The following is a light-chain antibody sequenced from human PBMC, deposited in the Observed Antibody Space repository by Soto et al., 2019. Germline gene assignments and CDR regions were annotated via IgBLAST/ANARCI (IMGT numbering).Light chain of an antibody. CDR3: QEYNTWPWT. CDR1: QSVDNN. V-gene: IGKV3-15*01. J-gene: IGKJ1*01. CDR2: GAS. Sequence: EIVLTQATATRSVSPGERATLSCRASQSVDNNLAWYQQKLGQAPRVLIYGASTRATGIPARFTGSGSGTEFILTITSLQSEDSAVYYCQEYNTWPWTFGQGTKVDIK.